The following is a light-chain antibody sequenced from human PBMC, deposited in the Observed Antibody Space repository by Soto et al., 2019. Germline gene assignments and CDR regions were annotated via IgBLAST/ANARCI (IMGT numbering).Light chain of an antibody. CDR2: DAS. Sequence: EIVLTQSPATLSLSPGERATLSCRASQSLSTFLAWYQQKPGQAPRLLISDASNRATGIPPRFSGSGSGTDFTLTISGLEPEDFAVYYCQQRSNSPRTFGQGTKLEIK. CDR3: QQRSNSPRT. J-gene: IGKJ2*01. CDR1: QSLSTF. V-gene: IGKV3-11*01.